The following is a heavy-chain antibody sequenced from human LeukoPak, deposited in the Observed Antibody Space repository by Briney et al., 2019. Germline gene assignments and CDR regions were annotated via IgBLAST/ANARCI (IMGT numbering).Heavy chain of an antibody. J-gene: IGHJ4*02. CDR1: GFTFSTHW. CDR2: IKEDGSAK. Sequence: GGSLRLSCVASGFTFSTHWMGWVRQAPGKGLEWVANIKEDGSAKYYVDSAKGRFTISRDNAKKSLYLQMDSVKAADSAVYFCAICYLDAFWSGHFWGQGTQVTVSS. CDR3: AICYLDAFWSGHF. D-gene: IGHD3-3*01. V-gene: IGHV3-7*01.